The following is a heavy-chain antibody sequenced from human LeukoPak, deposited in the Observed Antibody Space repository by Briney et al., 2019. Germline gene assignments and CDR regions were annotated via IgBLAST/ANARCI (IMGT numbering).Heavy chain of an antibody. V-gene: IGHV4-59*01. CDR2: IYHSGST. J-gene: IGHJ5*02. CDR3: ARLDYDSSVYHLYNWFDP. Sequence: PSETLSLTCTVSGGSISSYYWSWIRQPPGQGLEWIGSIYHSGSTNYNPSLKSRVTMSVDTSKNQFSLKLTSVTAADTALYYCARLDYDSSVYHLYNWFDPWGQGILVTVSS. CDR1: GGSISSYY. D-gene: IGHD3-22*01.